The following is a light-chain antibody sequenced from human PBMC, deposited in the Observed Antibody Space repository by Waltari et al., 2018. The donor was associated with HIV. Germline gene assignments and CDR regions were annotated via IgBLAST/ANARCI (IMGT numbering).Light chain of an antibody. V-gene: IGKV1-12*01. Sequence: DIQMTQSPSSVSVAVGGAVSINCRASQNIGKTLAWYQLKSNKDPRLLIYEAARLDDGVPARFRGSGSRSNFARDITNLQPEDYGTYICQQAKTFPHTFAGGTRV. CDR1: QNIGKT. J-gene: IGKJ4*01. CDR2: EAA. CDR3: QQAKTFPHT.